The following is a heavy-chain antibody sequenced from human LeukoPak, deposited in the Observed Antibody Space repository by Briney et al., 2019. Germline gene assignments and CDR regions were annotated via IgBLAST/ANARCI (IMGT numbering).Heavy chain of an antibody. J-gene: IGHJ6*03. Sequence: SGTLSLTCTVSGDSISSYYWSWIRQPPGKGLEYIGYIYYSGSTNYNPSLKSRVTISVDTSKNQFSLKLSAVTAADTAVYYCTRGSIAYYYMDVWGKGTTVTISS. V-gene: IGHV4-59*01. CDR3: TRGSIAYYYMDV. CDR1: GDSISSYY. D-gene: IGHD3-22*01. CDR2: IYYSGST.